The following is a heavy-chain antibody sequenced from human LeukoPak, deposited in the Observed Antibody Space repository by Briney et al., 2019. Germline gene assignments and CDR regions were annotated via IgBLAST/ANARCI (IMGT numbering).Heavy chain of an antibody. D-gene: IGHD5-12*01. CDR1: GFTLSTYW. V-gene: IGHV3-7*01. CDR2: IKEEGSDK. CDR3: ATDAPGYGGYGD. J-gene: IGHJ4*02. Sequence: PGGSLRLSCAASGFTLSTYWMRGVRQARGKGGEGVGNIKEEGSDKYYGDSVKGRFTISRHNANNSLSLQMNSLRAEDTAVYYCATDAPGYGGYGDWGQGILVTVSS.